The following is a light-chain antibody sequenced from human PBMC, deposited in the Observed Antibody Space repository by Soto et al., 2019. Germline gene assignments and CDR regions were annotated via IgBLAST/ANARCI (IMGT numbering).Light chain of an antibody. CDR1: QSVSRY. J-gene: IGKJ1*01. Sequence: EIVLTQSPATLSLSPGERATLSCRASQSVSRYLVWYQQKPGQAPRLLIYDTFNRATGIPARFSGSGSGTDFTLTISSLEPEDFAVYYCQQRSTWPTAFGQGTKVEI. CDR3: QQRSTWPTA. V-gene: IGKV3-11*01. CDR2: DTF.